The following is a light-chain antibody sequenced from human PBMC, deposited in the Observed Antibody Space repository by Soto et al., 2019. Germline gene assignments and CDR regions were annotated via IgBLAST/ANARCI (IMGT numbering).Light chain of an antibody. CDR3: QSYDSSLSGLV. CDR2: GNS. V-gene: IGLV1-40*01. CDR1: SSNIGACYD. J-gene: IGLJ1*01. Sequence: QSVLTQPPSVSGSPGQMVTISFTGISSNIGACYDVHWYQQLPGTAPKLLIYGNSNRPSGVPDRFSGSKSGTSASLAITGLQAEDEADYYCQSYDSSLSGLVFGTGTKVTVL.